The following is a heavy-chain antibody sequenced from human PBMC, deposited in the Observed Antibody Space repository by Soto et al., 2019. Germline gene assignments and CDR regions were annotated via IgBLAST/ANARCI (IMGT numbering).Heavy chain of an antibody. CDR3: ASSVFGYSSSWYSRFAY. CDR2: MNPNGGNT. CDR1: GYTFTSYD. J-gene: IGHJ4*02. V-gene: IGHV1-8*01. Sequence: ASVKVSCKASGYTFTSYDINWVRQATGQGLEWMGWMNPNGGNTGYAQKFQGRVTMTRNTSISTAYMELSSLRSEDTAVYYCASSVFGYSSSWYSRFAYWGQGTLVTVSS. D-gene: IGHD6-13*01.